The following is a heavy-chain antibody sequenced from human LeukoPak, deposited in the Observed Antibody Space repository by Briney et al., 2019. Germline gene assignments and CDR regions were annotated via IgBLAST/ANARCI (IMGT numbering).Heavy chain of an antibody. CDR2: IYSGGST. CDR3: ARSPPYGSGVDY. Sequence: GGSLRLSCAASGFTVSSNYMSWVRQALGKGLEWVSVIYSGGSTYYADSVKGRFTISRDNSKNTLYLQMNSLRAEDTAVYYCARSPPYGSGVDYWGQGTLVTVSS. CDR1: GFTVSSNY. D-gene: IGHD3-10*01. J-gene: IGHJ4*02. V-gene: IGHV3-53*01.